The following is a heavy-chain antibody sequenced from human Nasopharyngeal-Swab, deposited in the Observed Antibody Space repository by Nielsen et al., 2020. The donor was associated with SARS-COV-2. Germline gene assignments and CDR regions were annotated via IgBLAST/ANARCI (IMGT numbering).Heavy chain of an antibody. V-gene: IGHV1-3*01. J-gene: IGHJ4*02. Sequence: ASVKVSCKASGYTFTSYAMHWVRQAPGQRLEWMGWINAGNGNTKYSQKFQGRVTITRDTSASTAYMELSSLRSEDTAVYYCATATTVTSSFDYWGQGTLVTVSS. D-gene: IGHD4-11*01. CDR3: ATATTVTSSFDY. CDR1: GYTFTSYA. CDR2: INAGNGNT.